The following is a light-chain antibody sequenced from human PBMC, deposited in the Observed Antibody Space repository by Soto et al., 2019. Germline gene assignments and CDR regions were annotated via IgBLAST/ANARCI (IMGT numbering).Light chain of an antibody. CDR2: DAS. J-gene: IGKJ4*01. CDR1: QSVSKY. CDR3: QQRSNWPQIT. Sequence: EIVLTQSPATLSLSPGERATLSCRASQSVSKYLAWYQQKPGQAPRLLIHDASNRATGIPARFSGSGSGTDCTLAISSLEPEDFGVDYCQQRSNWPQITFGGGTKVEIK. V-gene: IGKV3-11*01.